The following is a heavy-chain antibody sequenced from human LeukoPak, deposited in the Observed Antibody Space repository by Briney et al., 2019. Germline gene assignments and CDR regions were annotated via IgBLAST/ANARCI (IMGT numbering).Heavy chain of an antibody. CDR3: AKAAEEDEADTPLHYDSSGYYYVD. CDR1: GFTFSSYG. Sequence: HPGGSLRLSCAASGFTFSSYGMSWVRQAPGKGLEWVSAISGSGGSTYYADSVKGRFTISRDNSKNTLYLQMNSLRAEDTAVYYCAKAAEEDEADTPLHYDSSGYYYVDWGQGTLVTVSS. CDR2: ISGSGGST. V-gene: IGHV3-23*01. J-gene: IGHJ4*02. D-gene: IGHD3-22*01.